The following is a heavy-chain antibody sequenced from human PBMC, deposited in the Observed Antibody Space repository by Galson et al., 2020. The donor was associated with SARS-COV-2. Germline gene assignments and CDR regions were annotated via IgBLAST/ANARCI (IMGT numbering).Heavy chain of an antibody. Sequence: SQTLSLTCTVSGGSVSSDAHFWSWFRQPPGKGLEWIGFVYFSGSARYNPSLNTRVTMSVDTSKNQFYLKLTSVTAADTAVYFCARESAGFYYYMDVWGKGTTVTVSS. D-gene: IGHD2-15*01. CDR2: VYFSGSA. CDR3: ARESAGFYYYMDV. V-gene: IGHV4-61*08. J-gene: IGHJ6*03. CDR1: GGSVSSDAHF.